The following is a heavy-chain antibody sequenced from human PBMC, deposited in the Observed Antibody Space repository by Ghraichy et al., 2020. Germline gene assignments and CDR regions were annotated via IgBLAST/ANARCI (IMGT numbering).Heavy chain of an antibody. V-gene: IGHV3-33*01. CDR2: IWYDGSNK. Sequence: GGSLRLSCAASGFTFSSYGMHWVRQAPGKGLEWVAVIWYDGSNKYHAGSVKGRFTISKDNSKNTMYLQMNSLRGDDPAGYSCARDFWSGYSSDGMDVCGQGTTVTVSS. J-gene: IGHJ6*02. CDR1: GFTFSSYG. CDR3: ARDFWSGYSSDGMDV. D-gene: IGHD3-3*01.